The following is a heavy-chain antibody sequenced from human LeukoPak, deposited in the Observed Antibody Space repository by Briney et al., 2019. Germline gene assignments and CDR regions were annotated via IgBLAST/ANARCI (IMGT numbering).Heavy chain of an antibody. Sequence: SETLSLTCTVSGGSVSSYYWSWIRQPPGKGLEWIGYIYYSGSTNYNPSLKSRVTISVDTSKNQFSLKLSSVTAADTAVYYCARLSQQQLVVDYWGQGTLVTVSS. CDR3: ARLSQQQLVVDY. V-gene: IGHV4-59*08. D-gene: IGHD6-13*01. CDR2: IYYSGST. CDR1: GGSVSSYY. J-gene: IGHJ4*02.